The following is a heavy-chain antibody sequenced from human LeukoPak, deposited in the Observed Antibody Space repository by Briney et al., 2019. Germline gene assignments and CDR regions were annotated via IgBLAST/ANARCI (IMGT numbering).Heavy chain of an antibody. CDR2: ISSSSSYI. CDR3: ARDHTIFGVVIAYYFDY. V-gene: IGHV3-21*01. CDR1: GFTFSSYS. Sequence: GGSLRLSCAASGFTFSSYSMNWVRQAPGKGLEWVSSISSSSSYIYYADSVKGRFTISRDNAKNSLYLQMNSLGAEDTAVYYCARDHTIFGVVIAYYFDYWGQGTLVTVSS. D-gene: IGHD3-3*01. J-gene: IGHJ4*02.